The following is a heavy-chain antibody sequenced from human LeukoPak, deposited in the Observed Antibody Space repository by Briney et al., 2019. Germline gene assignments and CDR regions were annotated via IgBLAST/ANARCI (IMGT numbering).Heavy chain of an antibody. J-gene: IGHJ4*02. CDR3: ARDLRNYDFWSGYSD. Sequence: PGRSLRLSCAASGFTFSSNAMHWVRQAPGKGLEWVAVISYDGSNKYYADSVKGRFTISRDNSKNTLYLQMNSLRAEDTAVYYCARDLRNYDFWSGYSDWGQGTLVTVSS. CDR2: ISYDGSNK. V-gene: IGHV3-30*04. D-gene: IGHD3-3*01. CDR1: GFTFSSNA.